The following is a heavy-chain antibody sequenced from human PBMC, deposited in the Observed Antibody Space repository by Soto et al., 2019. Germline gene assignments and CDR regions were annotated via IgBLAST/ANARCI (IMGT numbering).Heavy chain of an antibody. CDR2: ISSSGSTI. CDR1: GFTFSSYE. CDR3: ASDHFSSTSCYFDY. V-gene: IGHV3-48*03. D-gene: IGHD2-2*01. Sequence: GSLRLSCAASGFTFSSYEMNWVRQAPGKGLEWVSYISSSGSTIYYAVSVKGRFTISRDNAKNSLYLQMNSLRAEDTAVYYCASDHFSSTSCYFDYWGQGTLVTVSS. J-gene: IGHJ4*02.